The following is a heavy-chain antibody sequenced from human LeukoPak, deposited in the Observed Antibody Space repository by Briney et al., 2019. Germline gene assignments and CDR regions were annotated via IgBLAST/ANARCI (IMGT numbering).Heavy chain of an antibody. D-gene: IGHD5-12*01. V-gene: IGHV1-2*02. CDR2: INPNSGGT. CDR3: ARARRMVATGDY. Sequence: ASVKVSCKASGYTFTGYYMHWVRQAPGRGLEWMGWINPNSGGTNYAQKFQGRVTMTRDTSISTAYMELSRLRSDDTAVYYCARARRMVATGDYWGQGTLVTVSS. J-gene: IGHJ4*02. CDR1: GYTFTGYY.